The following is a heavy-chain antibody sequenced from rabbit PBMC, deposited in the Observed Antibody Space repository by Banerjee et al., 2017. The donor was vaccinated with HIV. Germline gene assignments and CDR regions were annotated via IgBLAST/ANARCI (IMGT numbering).Heavy chain of an antibody. CDR3: VRDQAGDVDYGPYYLNL. D-gene: IGHD2-1*01. J-gene: IGHJ4*01. V-gene: IGHV1S45*01. CDR2: INTATAKA. Sequence: QEQLMESGGGLVKPEGSLKLSCTASGFSFSDRDVMCWVRQAPGKGLEWIACINTATAKAVYASWAKGRFTISRTSSTTVTLQMTSLTAADTATYFCVRDQAGDVDYGPYYLNLWGPGTLVTVS. CDR1: GFSFSDRDV.